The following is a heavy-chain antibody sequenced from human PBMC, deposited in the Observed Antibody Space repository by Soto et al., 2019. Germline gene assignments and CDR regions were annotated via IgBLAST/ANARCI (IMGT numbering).Heavy chain of an antibody. Sequence: QVQFVQSGAEEKKPGASVKLSCKASGYTFTNYAIHWVRQAPAQSLEWMGWITSGNGNTKYSQKLQGRVTITRDTVSSTSYMALSRMRFEDTAVYYCARVGQWGGMDVWGQGTTVTVCS. CDR3: ARVGQWGGMDV. CDR1: GYTFTNYA. J-gene: IGHJ6*02. CDR2: ITSGNGNT. V-gene: IGHV1-3*05. D-gene: IGHD1-26*01.